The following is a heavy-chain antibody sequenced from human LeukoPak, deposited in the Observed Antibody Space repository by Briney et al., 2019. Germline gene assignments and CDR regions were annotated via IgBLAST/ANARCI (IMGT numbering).Heavy chain of an antibody. J-gene: IGHJ4*02. V-gene: IGHV3-23*01. CDR2: ISGSGGST. D-gene: IGHD6-13*01. CDR1: GFTFSSYA. Sequence: PGGSLRLSCAASGFTFSSYAMSWVRQAPGKGLEWGSAISGSGGSTYYADSVKGRFTISRDNSKNTLYLQMNSLRAEDTAVYYCARSSSWYALFDYWGQGTLVTVSS. CDR3: ARSSSWYALFDY.